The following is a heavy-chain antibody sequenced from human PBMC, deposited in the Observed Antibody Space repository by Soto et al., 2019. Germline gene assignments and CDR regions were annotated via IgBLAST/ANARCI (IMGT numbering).Heavy chain of an antibody. CDR2: IWYDGSNK. Sequence: QVQLVESGGGVVQPGGSLRLSCAASGFTFSSYGMNWVRQAPGKGLEWVAVIWYDGSNKYYTASVEGRFTISRDNSKNTLYLQMNSLRAEDTAVYHCATDIDRGGPVLFHHWGQGTLVIVSS. CDR1: GFTFSSYG. CDR3: ATDIDRGGPVLFHH. V-gene: IGHV3-33*01. D-gene: IGHD1-26*01. J-gene: IGHJ1*01.